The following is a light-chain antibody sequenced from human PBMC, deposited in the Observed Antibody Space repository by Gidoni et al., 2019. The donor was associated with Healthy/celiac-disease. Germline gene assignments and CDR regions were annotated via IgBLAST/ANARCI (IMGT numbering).Light chain of an antibody. CDR1: QSISSW. CDR2: DAS. Sequence: IQITQSPSTLSASVGDRVTITCRASQSISSWLAWYQQKPGKAPKLLIYDASSLESGVPSRFSGSGSGTEFTLTISGLQPDDFATYYCQQYNSYWYTFGQGTKLEIK. CDR3: QQYNSYWYT. V-gene: IGKV1-5*01. J-gene: IGKJ2*01.